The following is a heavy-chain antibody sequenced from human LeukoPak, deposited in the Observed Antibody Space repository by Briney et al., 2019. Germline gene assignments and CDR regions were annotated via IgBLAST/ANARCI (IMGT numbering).Heavy chain of an antibody. V-gene: IGHV3-23*01. Sequence: GGSLRLSCAASGFTFSSYAMSWVRQAPGKGLEWVSAISGSGGSTYYADSVKGRFTISRDNSKNTLYLQMNSLRAEDTAVYYCAKAGSYYYDSGGYLYWGQGTLVTVSS. CDR2: ISGSGGST. D-gene: IGHD3-22*01. CDR3: AKAGSYYYDSGGYLY. J-gene: IGHJ4*02. CDR1: GFTFSSYA.